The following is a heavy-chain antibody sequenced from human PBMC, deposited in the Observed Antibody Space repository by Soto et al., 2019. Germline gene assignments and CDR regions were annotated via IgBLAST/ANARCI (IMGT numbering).Heavy chain of an antibody. Sequence: GASVKVSCKASGYTFTCYALYWVRQAPGQRLEWMGWINPGNGNTKCSQKFQDRVTITRDTSASTAYMELSSLRSEDTAVYYCARGERVVGDYWGQGTLVTVSS. CDR2: INPGNGNT. V-gene: IGHV1-3*01. CDR3: ARGERVVGDY. CDR1: GYTFTCYA. J-gene: IGHJ4*02. D-gene: IGHD2-15*01.